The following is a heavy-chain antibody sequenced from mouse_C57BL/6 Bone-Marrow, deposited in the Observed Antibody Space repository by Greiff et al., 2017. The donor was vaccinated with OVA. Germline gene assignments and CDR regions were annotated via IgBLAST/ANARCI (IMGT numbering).Heavy chain of an antibody. V-gene: IGHV1-5*01. CDR1: GYTFTSYW. D-gene: IGHD1-1*01. Sequence: VQLKQSGTVLARPGASVKMSCKTSGYTFTSYWMHWVKQRPGQGLEWIGAIYPGNGDTSYTPQFTGKANLTAVTSASTAYMELSSLTNEDSEVYYCTRSYGSGSFAYWGQGTLVTVSA. J-gene: IGHJ3*01. CDR3: TRSYGSGSFAY. CDR2: IYPGNGDT.